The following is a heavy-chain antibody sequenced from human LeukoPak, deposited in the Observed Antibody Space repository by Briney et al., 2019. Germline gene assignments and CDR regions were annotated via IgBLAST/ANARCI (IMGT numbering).Heavy chain of an antibody. Sequence: ASVKVSCKASGYSFTSYAMHWVRQAPGQRLEWMGWINAGNGNTKYSQKFQGRVTITRDTSASTAYMELSSLRSDDTAVYYCASCHCTNGVCYGECEYFQHWGQGTLVTVSS. J-gene: IGHJ1*01. CDR3: ASCHCTNGVCYGECEYFQH. V-gene: IGHV1-3*01. CDR2: INAGNGNT. D-gene: IGHD2-8*01. CDR1: GYSFTSYA.